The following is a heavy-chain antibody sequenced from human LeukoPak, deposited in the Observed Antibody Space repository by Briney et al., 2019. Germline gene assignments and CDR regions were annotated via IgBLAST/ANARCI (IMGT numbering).Heavy chain of an antibody. CDR1: GGSISSSSYY. CDR3: ARPKAKYYDILTGSEIHPFDY. CDR2: IYYSGST. Sequence: TSETLSLTCTVSGGSISSSSYYWGWIRQPPGKGLEWIGSIYYSGSTYYNPSLKSRVTISVDKSKNQFSLKLSSVTAADTAVYYCARPKAKYYDILTGSEIHPFDYWGQGTLVTVSS. J-gene: IGHJ4*02. D-gene: IGHD3-9*01. V-gene: IGHV4-39*07.